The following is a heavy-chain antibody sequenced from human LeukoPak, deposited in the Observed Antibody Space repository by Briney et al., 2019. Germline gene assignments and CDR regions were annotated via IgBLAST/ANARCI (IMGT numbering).Heavy chain of an antibody. CDR3: AGNRGDCSGGSCYSEVNDY. Sequence: PSETLSLTCAVYGGSFSGYYWSWIRQPPGKGLEWIGEINHSGSTNYNPSLKSQVTISVDASKTQFSLKLSSVTAADTAVYYCAGNRGDCSGGSCYSEVNDYWGQGTLVTVSS. CDR2: INHSGST. J-gene: IGHJ4*02. D-gene: IGHD2-15*01. V-gene: IGHV4-34*01. CDR1: GGSFSGYY.